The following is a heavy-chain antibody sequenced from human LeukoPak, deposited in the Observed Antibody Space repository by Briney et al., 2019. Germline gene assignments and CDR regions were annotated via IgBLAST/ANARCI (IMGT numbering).Heavy chain of an antibody. CDR1: GGSISSYY. Sequence: SETLSLTCTVSGGSISSYYWSWIRQPAGKGLEWIGRIYTSGSTNYNPSLKSRVTMSVDTSKNQFPLKLSSVTAADTAVYYCARGYSYGYGNWFDPWGQGTLVTVSS. D-gene: IGHD5-18*01. V-gene: IGHV4-4*07. CDR3: ARGYSYGYGNWFDP. J-gene: IGHJ5*02. CDR2: IYTSGST.